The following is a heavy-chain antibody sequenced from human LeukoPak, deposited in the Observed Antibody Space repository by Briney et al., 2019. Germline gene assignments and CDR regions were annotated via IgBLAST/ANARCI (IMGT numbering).Heavy chain of an antibody. D-gene: IGHD3-3*01. CDR1: GFTLRSSA. CDR2: ISGSGETT. Sequence: GGSLRLSCAASGFTLRSSAMTWVRQAPGKGLEWVTDISGSGETTFYADSVKGRFTISRDNSKNTLYLQMNSLRAEDTAVYYCAKDRRLRFLEWSLPHDAFDIWGQGTMVTVSS. V-gene: IGHV3-23*01. CDR3: AKDRRLRFLEWSLPHDAFDI. J-gene: IGHJ3*02.